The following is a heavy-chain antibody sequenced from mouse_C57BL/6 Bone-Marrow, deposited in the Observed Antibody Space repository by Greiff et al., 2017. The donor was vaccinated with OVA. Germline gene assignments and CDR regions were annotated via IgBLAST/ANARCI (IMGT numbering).Heavy chain of an antibody. V-gene: IGHV5-4*03. Sequence: DVKLVESGGGLVKPGGSLKLSCAASGFTFSSYAMSWVRQTPEKRLEWVATISDGGSYTYYPDNVKGRFTISRDNAKNNLYLQMSQLKSEDTAMYYCARAVYYGSSYVAYWGQGTLVTVSA. CDR2: ISDGGSYT. J-gene: IGHJ3*01. CDR1: GFTFSSYA. D-gene: IGHD1-1*01. CDR3: ARAVYYGSSYVAY.